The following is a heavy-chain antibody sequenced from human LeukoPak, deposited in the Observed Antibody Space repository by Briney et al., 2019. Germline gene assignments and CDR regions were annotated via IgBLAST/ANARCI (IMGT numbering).Heavy chain of an antibody. CDR1: GFTFSSFG. CDR2: ISSTGGTA. Sequence: GGSLRLSCAASGFTFSSFGMSWVRQAPGKGLEWVSAISSTGGTAYYADSVKGRFTISRDNSKNTLYLQMNSLRPEDTAVYYCAKGKDFLLDYWGPGTLVTVSS. J-gene: IGHJ4*02. CDR3: AKGKDFLLDY. D-gene: IGHD2/OR15-2a*01. V-gene: IGHV3-23*01.